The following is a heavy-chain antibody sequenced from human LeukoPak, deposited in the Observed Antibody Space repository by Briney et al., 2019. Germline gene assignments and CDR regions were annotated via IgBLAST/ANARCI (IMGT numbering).Heavy chain of an antibody. CDR2: IGYSNIPI. D-gene: IGHD2-15*01. V-gene: IGHV3-48*02. CDR1: GFTFSSYS. CDR3: ATAGSNTQTWWFDY. Sequence: SGGSLRLSCAASGFTFSSYSMTWVRQAPGKGLEWVSYIGYSNIPIYYADSVRGRFTVSRDNAKNSQYLQMNSLKDEDTAVYYCATAGSNTQTWWFDYWGRGVLVTVSS. J-gene: IGHJ4*02.